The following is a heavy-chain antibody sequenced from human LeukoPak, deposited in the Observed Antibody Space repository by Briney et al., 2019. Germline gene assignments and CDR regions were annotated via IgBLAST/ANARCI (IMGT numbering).Heavy chain of an antibody. V-gene: IGHV3-30*01. Sequence: GGSLRLSCAASGFTFSTYAMHWVRQAPGKGPEWVAVISYDGSNNYYAASVKGRFTISRDNSKNTLYLQMNSLRAEDTAVYYCARDREHYYDTSGLANDAFDIWGQGTMVTVSS. CDR2: ISYDGSNN. CDR1: GFTFSTYA. D-gene: IGHD3-22*01. J-gene: IGHJ3*02. CDR3: ARDREHYYDTSGLANDAFDI.